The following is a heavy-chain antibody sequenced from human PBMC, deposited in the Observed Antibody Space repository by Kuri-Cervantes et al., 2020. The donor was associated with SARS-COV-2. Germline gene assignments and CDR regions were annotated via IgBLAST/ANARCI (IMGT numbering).Heavy chain of an antibody. Sequence: SGKVCCKASGSTLSGSAIQWVRQARGQRLEWIGWIVVGSGNTDYEREFQERVTITRDMSTTTVYMELSGLRSDDTAMYYCAPFYYRSINNWSDPWGQGTQVTVSS. CDR1: GSTLSGSA. J-gene: IGHJ5*02. V-gene: IGHV1-58*02. CDR3: APFYYRSINNWSDP. CDR2: IVVGSGNT. D-gene: IGHD3-10*01.